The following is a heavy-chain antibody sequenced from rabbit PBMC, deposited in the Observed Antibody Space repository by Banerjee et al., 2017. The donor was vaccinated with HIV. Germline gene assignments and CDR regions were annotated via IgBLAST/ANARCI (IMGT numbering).Heavy chain of an antibody. Sequence: QSLEESGGDLVKPGASLTLTCTASGFSFSSSYWICWVRQAPGKGLEWIACIYAGSSGSTYYASWAKGRFTISKTSSTTVTLQMTSLTAADTATYFCARDLSSSNYYYFNLWGQGTLVTVS. J-gene: IGHJ4*01. CDR1: GFSFSSSYW. D-gene: IGHD8-1*01. CDR2: IYAGSSGST. V-gene: IGHV1S40*01. CDR3: ARDLSSSNYYYFNL.